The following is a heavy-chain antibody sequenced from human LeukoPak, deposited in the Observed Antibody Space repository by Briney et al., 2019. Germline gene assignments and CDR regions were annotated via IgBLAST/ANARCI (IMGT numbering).Heavy chain of an antibody. V-gene: IGHV3-30*04. CDR1: GFTFGSYA. CDR2: ILYDGSNK. D-gene: IGHD6-13*01. Sequence: PGGSLRLSCAASGFTFGSYAMHWVRQAPGKGLEWVAVILYDGSNKYYADSVKGRFTISRDNSKNTLYLQMNSLRAEDTAVYYCAREIAAAGYYYYYYGMDVWGKGTTVTVSS. CDR3: AREIAAAGYYYYYYGMDV. J-gene: IGHJ6*04.